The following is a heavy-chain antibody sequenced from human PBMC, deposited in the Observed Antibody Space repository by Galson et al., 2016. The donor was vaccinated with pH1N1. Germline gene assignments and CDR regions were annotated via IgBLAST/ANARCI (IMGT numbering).Heavy chain of an antibody. Sequence: SLRLSCAASGFTFDDYGMSWVRQAPGKGLEWVSLINWNGASTSYADSVKGRFTISRDNAKNSLYLQMHSLRAEDTAFYYCARDGTSSESFYVFDSWGQGTLVTVSS. CDR2: INWNGAST. D-gene: IGHD5/OR15-5a*01. J-gene: IGHJ4*02. CDR3: ARDGTSSESFYVFDS. V-gene: IGHV3-20*04. CDR1: GFTFDDYG.